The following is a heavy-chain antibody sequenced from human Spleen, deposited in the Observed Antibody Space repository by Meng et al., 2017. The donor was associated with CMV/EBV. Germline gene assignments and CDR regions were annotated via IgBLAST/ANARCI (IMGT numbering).Heavy chain of an antibody. CDR1: GFTFTTST. Sequence: GESLKTSCAASGFTFTTSTMNWVRQAPGKGLEWVSSISSSSSYIYYTDSVKGRFTISRDNAKNSLYLQMNSLRAEDTAVYYCARDLNSGYDSTPKYFDSWGQGTLVTVSS. V-gene: IGHV3-21*01. CDR3: ARDLNSGYDSTPKYFDS. D-gene: IGHD5-12*01. CDR2: ISSSSSYI. J-gene: IGHJ4*02.